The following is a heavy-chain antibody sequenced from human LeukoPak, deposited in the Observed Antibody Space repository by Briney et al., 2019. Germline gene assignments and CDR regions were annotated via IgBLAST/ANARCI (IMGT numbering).Heavy chain of an antibody. CDR3: ARESRESKLANYFYDSSGFSNIDY. Sequence: GGSLRLSCAASGFTFNSYAMSWVRQAPGKGLEWVSTINVSGDNTYYADSVKGRFTISRDNSKNTLYLQVSSLTAEDTAVYYCARESRESKLANYFYDSSGFSNIDYWGQGTLVTVSS. CDR2: INVSGDNT. V-gene: IGHV3-23*01. D-gene: IGHD3-22*01. CDR1: GFTFNSYA. J-gene: IGHJ4*02.